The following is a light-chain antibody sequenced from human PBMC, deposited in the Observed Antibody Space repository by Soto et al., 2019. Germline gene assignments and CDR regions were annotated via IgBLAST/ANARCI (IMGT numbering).Light chain of an antibody. CDR2: GAS. CDR3: QQYGSSPYT. V-gene: IGKV3-20*01. CDR1: QSVSSN. Sequence: EIVLTHSPGTLSLSPWEIATLSCWASQSVSSNLAWYQQKPGQAPRLLIYGASSRATGIPDRFSGSESGTDFTLTISRLEPEDFAVYSCQQYGSSPYTFGQGTKVDIK. J-gene: IGKJ2*01.